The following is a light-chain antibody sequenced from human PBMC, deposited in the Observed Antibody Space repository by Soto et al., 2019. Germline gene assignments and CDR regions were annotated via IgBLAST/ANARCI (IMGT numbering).Light chain of an antibody. CDR1: SSSLGAGHA. CDR2: DNN. J-gene: IGLJ2*01. V-gene: IGLV1-40*01. Sequence: QPVLTQPPSVSGAPGQRVTISCTGSSSSLGAGHAVHWYQQLPGKAPKLLIFDNNHRPSGVPERFAGSKSGASASLAITGLQPEDEGDFYCCSYAGPYTLLFGGGTKLTVL. CDR3: CSYAGPYTLL.